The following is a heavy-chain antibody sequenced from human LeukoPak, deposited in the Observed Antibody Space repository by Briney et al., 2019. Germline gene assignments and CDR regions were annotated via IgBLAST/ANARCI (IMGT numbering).Heavy chain of an antibody. J-gene: IGHJ5*02. CDR1: GFTFSSYS. CDR3: ASFTMVRGVITQP. D-gene: IGHD3-10*01. Sequence: GGSLRLSCAASGFTFSSYSMNWVRQAPGKGLEWVSSISSSSSYIYYADSVKGRFTISRDNAKNSLYLQMNSLRAEDTAVYYCASFTMVRGVITQPWGQGTLVTVSS. V-gene: IGHV3-21*01. CDR2: ISSSSSYI.